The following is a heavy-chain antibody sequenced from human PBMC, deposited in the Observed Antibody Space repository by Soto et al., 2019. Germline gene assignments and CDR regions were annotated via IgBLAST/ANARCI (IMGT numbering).Heavy chain of an antibody. CDR3: TTENTGTRPTVALDF. J-gene: IGHJ4*02. D-gene: IGHD6-19*01. V-gene: IGHV1-18*04. Sequence: QVQLVQSGGEVKKPGASLKVSCKTSGYTFSNYGITWVRQAPGQGLEWMGWISTFNGNTNYAQKFQGRVTMTRDTSTTTAYMELRTLRSDDTAMYYCTTENTGTRPTVALDFWGQGTLVTVSS. CDR1: GYTFSNYG. CDR2: ISTFNGNT.